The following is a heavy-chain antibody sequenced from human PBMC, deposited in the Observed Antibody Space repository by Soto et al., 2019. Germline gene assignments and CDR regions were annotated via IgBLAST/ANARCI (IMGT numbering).Heavy chain of an antibody. J-gene: IGHJ4*02. V-gene: IGHV3-30*18. CDR2: ISYDGSNK. D-gene: IGHD4-4*01. Sequence: GGSLRLSCAASGFTFSSYGMHWVRQAPGKGLEWVAVISYDGSNKYYVDSVKGRFTISRDNSKNTLYLQMNSLRAEDTAVYYCAKETYSNYRPLPINPFDYWGQGTLVTVSS. CDR1: GFTFSSYG. CDR3: AKETYSNYRPLPINPFDY.